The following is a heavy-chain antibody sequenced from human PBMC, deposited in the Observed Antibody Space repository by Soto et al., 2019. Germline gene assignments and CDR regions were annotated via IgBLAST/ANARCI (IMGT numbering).Heavy chain of an antibody. J-gene: IGHJ1*01. Sequence: ASVKVSCKASGYMFTKSAMHWVRQAPGQRLEWMGWISGDSGNTKYSPKLQDRVTITRDTSASTAYMELSSLRSEDTAVYYCARAYLSDDSSGYYYRAEYFQHWGQGTLVTVSS. CDR2: ISGDSGNT. CDR3: ARAYLSDDSSGYYYRAEYFQH. CDR1: GYMFTKSA. D-gene: IGHD3-22*01. V-gene: IGHV1-3*01.